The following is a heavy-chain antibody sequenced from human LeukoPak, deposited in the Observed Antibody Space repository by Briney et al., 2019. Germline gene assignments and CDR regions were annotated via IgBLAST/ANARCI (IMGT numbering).Heavy chain of an antibody. CDR2: IKRKTNGGTT. CDR3: TTDPSSNYVSDWFDP. J-gene: IGHJ5*02. Sequence: PGGSLRLACAASGFTFSNAWMSWVRQAPGKGRDWVGRIKRKTNGGTTDYAAPVKGRFTISRDDSKNMLYLQMNSLKTEDTAVYYCTTDPSSNYVSDWFDPWGQGTLVTVSS. CDR1: GFTFSNAW. V-gene: IGHV3-15*01. D-gene: IGHD4-11*01.